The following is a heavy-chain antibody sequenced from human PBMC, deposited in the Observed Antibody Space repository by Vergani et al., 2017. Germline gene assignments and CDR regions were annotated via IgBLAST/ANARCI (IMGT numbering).Heavy chain of an antibody. CDR1: GYSFTNYW. V-gene: IGHV5-51*01. Sequence: EVQLVQSGAEVTKPGESLKISCQISGYSFTNYWIGWVRQMPGKGLEWMGIIHPADSDTRYSPSFQGQVTISVDKSISTAYLQRSSLRASDSAMYYCARLYGRDSSGSKYFDYWGQGTLVTVS. D-gene: IGHD3-22*01. CDR3: ARLYGRDSSGSKYFDY. J-gene: IGHJ4*02. CDR2: IHPADSDT.